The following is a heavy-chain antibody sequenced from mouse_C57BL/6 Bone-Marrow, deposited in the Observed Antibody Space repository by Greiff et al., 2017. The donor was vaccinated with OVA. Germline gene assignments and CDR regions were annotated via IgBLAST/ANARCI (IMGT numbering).Heavy chain of an antibody. Sequence: QVQLQQSGAELARPGASVKLSCKASGYTFTSYGISWVKQRTGQGLEWIGEIYPRSGNTYYNEKFKGKATLTADKSSSTAYMELRSLTSADSAVYFCYYGRGAYWGQGTLVTVSA. CDR2: IYPRSGNT. V-gene: IGHV1-81*01. CDR1: GYTFTSYG. D-gene: IGHD1-1*01. J-gene: IGHJ3*01. CDR3: YYGRGAY.